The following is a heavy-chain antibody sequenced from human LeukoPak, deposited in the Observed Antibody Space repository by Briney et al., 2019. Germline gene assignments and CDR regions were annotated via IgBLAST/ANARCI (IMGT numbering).Heavy chain of an antibody. CDR1: GFTFSSYA. V-gene: IGHV3-48*01. Sequence: GGSLRLSYAASGFTFSSYAMSWVRQAPGKGLEWVSYISSSSNSIYYADSVKGRFTISRDNAKNSLYLQMNSLRAEDTAVYYCARDSVSKVTTNYYYYYYYMDVWGKGTTVTVSS. D-gene: IGHD4-17*01. J-gene: IGHJ6*03. CDR2: ISSSSNSI. CDR3: ARDSVSKVTTNYYYYYYYMDV.